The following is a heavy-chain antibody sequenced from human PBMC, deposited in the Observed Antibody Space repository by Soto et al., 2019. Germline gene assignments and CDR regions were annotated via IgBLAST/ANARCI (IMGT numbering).Heavy chain of an antibody. D-gene: IGHD2-8*01. CDR2: IIPIFGTA. CDR3: ARHRKYRTNGVCHTDL. CDR1: GGTFSSYA. J-gene: IGHJ5*02. Sequence: ASVKVSCKASGGTFSSYAISWVRQAPGQGLEWMGGIIPIFGTANYAQKFQGRVTITADESTSTAYMELSSLRSEETAVYYCARHRKYRTNGVCHTDLWGQGTLVTVSS. V-gene: IGHV1-69*13.